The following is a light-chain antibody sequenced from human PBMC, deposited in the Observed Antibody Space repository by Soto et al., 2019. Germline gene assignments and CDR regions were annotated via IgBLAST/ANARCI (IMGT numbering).Light chain of an antibody. CDR3: SSFTRSNSYV. J-gene: IGLJ1*01. Sequence: QSALTQPASVSGSPGQSITISCTGTSSDVGAYNYVPWYQQHPGKVPKLMIYDVSDRPSGVSNRFSGSKSGNTASLTISVLQAEDEAVYYCSSFTRSNSYVFGTGTKLTVL. CDR1: SSDVGAYNY. V-gene: IGLV2-14*03. CDR2: DVS.